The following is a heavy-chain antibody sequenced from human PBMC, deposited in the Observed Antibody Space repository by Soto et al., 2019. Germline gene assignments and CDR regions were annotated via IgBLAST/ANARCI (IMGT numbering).Heavy chain of an antibody. V-gene: IGHV1-3*01. CDR1: GYTFPSYA. J-gene: IGHJ4*02. CDR2: INAGNGNT. D-gene: IGHD3-22*01. Sequence: ASVKGSCKASGYTFPSYAIHLVRQAPGKKLEWMGWINAGNGNTKYSQKFQGRVTITRDTSASTAYMELSSLRSEDTAVYYCARDLSYYYDSSGSLEDYWGQGTLVTVSS. CDR3: ARDLSYYYDSSGSLEDY.